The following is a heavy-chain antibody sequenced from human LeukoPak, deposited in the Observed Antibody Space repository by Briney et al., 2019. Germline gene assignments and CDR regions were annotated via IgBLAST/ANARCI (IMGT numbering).Heavy chain of an antibody. CDR1: GFTFDDYG. J-gene: IGHJ4*02. V-gene: IGHV3-20*04. CDR3: AKDPRTNGGYFDY. CDR2: INWNGGST. D-gene: IGHD4-23*01. Sequence: GGSLRLSCAASGFTFDDYGMSWVRQAPGKGLEWVSGINWNGGSTGYADSVKGRFTISRDNSKNTLYLQMNSLRAEDTAVYYCAKDPRTNGGYFDYWGQGTLVTVSS.